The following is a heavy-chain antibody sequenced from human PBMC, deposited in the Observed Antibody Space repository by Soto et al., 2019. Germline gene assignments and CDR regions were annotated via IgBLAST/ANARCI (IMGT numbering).Heavy chain of an antibody. Sequence: EVQLLESGGGLVQPGGSLRLSCAASGFTFSTCAMSWIRQAPGKGLEWVPAISGSGGSTYYADSVKGRFTISRDNSKDTLYLQMNSLRAEDTAVYYCANYVTAVGATSPFDYWGQGTLVTVSS. J-gene: IGHJ4*02. D-gene: IGHD1-26*01. CDR1: GFTFSTCA. V-gene: IGHV3-23*01. CDR3: ANYVTAVGATSPFDY. CDR2: ISGSGGST.